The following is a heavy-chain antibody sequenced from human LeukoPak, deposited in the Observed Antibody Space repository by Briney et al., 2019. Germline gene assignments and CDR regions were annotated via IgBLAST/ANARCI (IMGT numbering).Heavy chain of an antibody. CDR2: IYYSGST. CDR3: ARVWPHEYYDFWSGGPGWFDP. V-gene: IGHV4-59*01. D-gene: IGHD3-3*01. J-gene: IGHJ5*02. CDR1: GGSISSYD. Sequence: PSGTLSLTCTASGGSISSYDWSWIRQPPGKGLEWIGYIYYSGSTNYNPSFKSRVTISVDKNKNQFFLMLSYVTAADAAVYYYARVWPHEYYDFWSGGPGWFDPWGQGTLVTVSS.